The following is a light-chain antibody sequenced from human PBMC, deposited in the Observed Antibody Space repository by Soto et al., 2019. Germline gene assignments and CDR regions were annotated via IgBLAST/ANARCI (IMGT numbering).Light chain of an antibody. CDR3: QQSYSRPRT. V-gene: IGKV1-39*01. Sequence: IQMTQSPSSLSESVGDRVTITCRASQSISPYLNWYQQKPGKXPNXXIYSASILESGVPSRFSVIGSGTDLTITISSLQPEDGETYVGQQSYSRPRTFGQGTKVDIK. J-gene: IGKJ1*01. CDR2: SAS. CDR1: QSISPY.